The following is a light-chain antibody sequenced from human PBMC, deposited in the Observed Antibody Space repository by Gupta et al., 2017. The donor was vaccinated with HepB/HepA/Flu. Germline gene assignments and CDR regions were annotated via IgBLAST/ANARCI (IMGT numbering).Light chain of an antibody. CDR1: QSISIY. Sequence: DIQLTQSPSSLSASVGDRVTITCRASQSISIYLNWYQQKPGKAPKLLISSASSLQSGVPSRFSGSGSGTDFTLTISRLQPEDFATYYCQQSDSTPITFGQGTRLEIK. V-gene: IGKV1-39*01. CDR3: QQSDSTPIT. CDR2: SAS. J-gene: IGKJ5*01.